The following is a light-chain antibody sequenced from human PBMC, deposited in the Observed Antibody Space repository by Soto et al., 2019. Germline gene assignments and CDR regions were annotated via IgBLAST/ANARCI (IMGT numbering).Light chain of an antibody. J-gene: IGKJ1*01. CDR3: QHYNNRLP. CDR2: GAS. V-gene: IGKV3-15*01. Sequence: EIMMTQSPATLSVSPGERATLSCRASQSVSNNLAWYQKKPGQAPRLLIYGASTRATGIPAMYSGSGSGTEFTHTISSRQLEDFELYYWQHYNNRLPFGQGTRVEIK. CDR1: QSVSNN.